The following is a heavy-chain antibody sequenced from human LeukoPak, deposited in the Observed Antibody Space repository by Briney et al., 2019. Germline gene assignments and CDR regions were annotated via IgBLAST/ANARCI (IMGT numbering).Heavy chain of an antibody. J-gene: IGHJ3*02. CDR3: ARKGTGVFNI. CDR2: VYSTGTT. V-gene: IGHV4-4*07. D-gene: IGHD2-8*01. Sequence: ASETLSLTCTASGGSINNYYWSCIRQPAGKGLEWIGRVYSTGTTYYSPSLKSRLTMSVDKSKNQFSLKLSSVTAADTAVYYCARKGTGVFNIGAKGKMVTVS. CDR1: GGSINNYY.